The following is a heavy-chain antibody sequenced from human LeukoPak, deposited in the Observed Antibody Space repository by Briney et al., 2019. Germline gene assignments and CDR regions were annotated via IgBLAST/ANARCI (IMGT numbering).Heavy chain of an antibody. D-gene: IGHD3-9*01. CDR1: GYTFTSYG. Sequence: ASVKVSCKASGYTFTSYGISWVRQAPGQGLEWMGWISAYNGNTNYAQKLQGRVTMTTGTSTSTAYMELRSLRSDDTAVYYCAKTGGDILTGYYPLSSDYWGQGTLVTVSS. CDR3: AKTGGDILTGYYPLSSDY. J-gene: IGHJ4*02. V-gene: IGHV1-18*01. CDR2: ISAYNGNT.